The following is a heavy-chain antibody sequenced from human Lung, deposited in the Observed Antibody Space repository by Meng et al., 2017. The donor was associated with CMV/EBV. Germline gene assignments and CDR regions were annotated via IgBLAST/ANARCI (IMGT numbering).Heavy chain of an antibody. V-gene: IGHV3-30-3*01. D-gene: IGHD1-26*01. CDR2: ISYDGNSQ. CDR3: ARGLVGTGGVF. CDR1: GFTFNTHG. Sequence: SLKISCAASGFTFNTHGIHWVRQAAGKGLEWVALISYDGNSQYYADSVKGRFTVSRDNLQMNSLRPEDTAIYYCARGLVGTGGVFWGQGTLVTVSS. J-gene: IGHJ4*02.